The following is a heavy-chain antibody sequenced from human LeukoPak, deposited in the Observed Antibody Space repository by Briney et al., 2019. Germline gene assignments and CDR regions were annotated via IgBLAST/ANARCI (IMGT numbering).Heavy chain of an antibody. CDR1: GFTFSSYA. CDR3: ARGGTYDI. J-gene: IGHJ3*02. Sequence: PGGSLRLSCAASGFTFSSYAMSWVRQAPGKGLEWVSAISGSGGSTYYADSAKGRFTISRDNSKNTLHLQMNSLRGEDTAVYYCARGGTYDIWGQGTRVTVSS. CDR2: ISGSGGST. V-gene: IGHV3-23*01.